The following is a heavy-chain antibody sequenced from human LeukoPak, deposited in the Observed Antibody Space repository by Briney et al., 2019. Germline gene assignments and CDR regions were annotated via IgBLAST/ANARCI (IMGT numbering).Heavy chain of an antibody. J-gene: IGHJ3*02. CDR1: GFTFSSYW. D-gene: IGHD4-17*01. Sequence: GGSLRLSCAASGFTFSSYWMHWVCHDPGKGLVRVSRINTDGTTTTYADSVKGRFTISRDTAKNMLYLQMNSLRADDTAVYYCARGTLKTTVATYGFDIWGQGTMVTVSS. CDR3: ARGTLKTTVATYGFDI. V-gene: IGHV3-74*01. CDR2: INTDGTTT.